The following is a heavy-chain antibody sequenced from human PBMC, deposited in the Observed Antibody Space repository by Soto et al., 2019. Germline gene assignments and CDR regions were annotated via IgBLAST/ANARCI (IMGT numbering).Heavy chain of an antibody. J-gene: IGHJ4*02. V-gene: IGHV2-26*01. CDR1: GFSLGNARMG. D-gene: IGHD6-13*01. CDR2: IFSNDEK. CDR3: ARYSSSWYFFDY. Sequence: SGPTLVNPTETLTLTCTVSGFSLGNARMGVSWIRQPPGKALEWLAHIFSNDEKSYSTSLKSRLTISKDTSKSQVVLTMTSMDPVDTATYYCARYSSSWYFFDYWGQGTLVTVSS.